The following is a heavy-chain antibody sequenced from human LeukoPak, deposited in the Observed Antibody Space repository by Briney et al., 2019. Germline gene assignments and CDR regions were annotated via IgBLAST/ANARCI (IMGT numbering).Heavy chain of an antibody. CDR1: GGTFSSYA. J-gene: IGHJ5*02. D-gene: IGHD3-10*01. CDR2: VIPIFGTA. Sequence: SVKVSCKASGGTFSSYAISWVRQAPGQGLKWMGRVIPIFGTANYAQKFQGRVTITTDESTSTAYMELSSLRSEDTAVYYCARESWVRGVIITRWFDPWGQGTLVTVSS. V-gene: IGHV1-69*05. CDR3: ARESWVRGVIITRWFDP.